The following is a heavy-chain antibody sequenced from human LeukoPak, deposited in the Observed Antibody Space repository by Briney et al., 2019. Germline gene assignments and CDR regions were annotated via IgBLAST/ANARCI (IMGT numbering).Heavy chain of an antibody. Sequence: GGSLRLSCAASGFTFSSYAMSWVRQAPGKGLEWVSSISSSHSYIYYADSVKGRFTISRDNAKNSLYLQMNSLRAEDTAVYYCARVPVAGTGVDYWGQGTLVTVSS. CDR2: ISSSHSYI. CDR1: GFTFSSYA. V-gene: IGHV3-21*01. D-gene: IGHD6-19*01. J-gene: IGHJ4*02. CDR3: ARVPVAGTGVDY.